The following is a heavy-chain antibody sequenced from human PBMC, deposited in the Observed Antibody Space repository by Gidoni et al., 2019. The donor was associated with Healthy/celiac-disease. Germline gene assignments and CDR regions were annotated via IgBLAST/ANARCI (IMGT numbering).Heavy chain of an antibody. CDR1: GDSVSSHSAA. J-gene: IGHJ5*02. V-gene: IGHV6-1*01. D-gene: IGHD6-19*01. Sequence: QVQLQQSGPGLVQPSQTLSLTFAISGDSVSSHSAAWNWIRQSPSRGLEWLGRTYYRSKWYNDYAVSVKSRITINPDTSKNQFSLQLNSVTPEDTAVYYCAREEQWLVENWFDPWGQGTLVTVSS. CDR2: TYYRSKWYN. CDR3: AREEQWLVENWFDP.